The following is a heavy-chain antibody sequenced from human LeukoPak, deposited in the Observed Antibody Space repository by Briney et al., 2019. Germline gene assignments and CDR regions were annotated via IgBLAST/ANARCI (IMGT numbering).Heavy chain of an antibody. V-gene: IGHV3-74*01. Sequence: GGSLRLSCAASGFTFGSHWMNWVRQAPGKGPVWVSRINGDGSTTVYADSVQGRFSISRDNAKSTLYLHMNSLRAEDTAVYYCAREGGGYCSGINCWKWYDPWGQGTLVTVSS. CDR3: AREGGGYCSGINCWKWYDP. J-gene: IGHJ5*02. D-gene: IGHD2-15*01. CDR1: GFTFGSHW. CDR2: INGDGSTT.